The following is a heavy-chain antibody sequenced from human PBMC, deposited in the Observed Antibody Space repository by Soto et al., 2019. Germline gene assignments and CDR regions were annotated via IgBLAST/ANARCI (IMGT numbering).Heavy chain of an antibody. CDR1: GFTFSSYA. V-gene: IGHV3-23*01. Sequence: EVQLLESGGGLVQPGGSLRLSCAASGFTFSSYAMSWVRQAPGKGLEWVSAISGSGGSTYYADSVKGRFTISRDNSKNTLYLQMNSLRAEDTAVYYCAKSSLNARFGELLDAFDIWGQGTMVTVSS. D-gene: IGHD3-10*01. J-gene: IGHJ3*02. CDR3: AKSSLNARFGELLDAFDI. CDR2: ISGSGGST.